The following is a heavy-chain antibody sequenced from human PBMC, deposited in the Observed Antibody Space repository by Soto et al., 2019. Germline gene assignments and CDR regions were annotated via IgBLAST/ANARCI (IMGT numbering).Heavy chain of an antibody. Sequence: GGSLRLSCAASGFTFSSYAMSWVRQAPGKGLEWVSAIRGSGCIKYYEDSVKGRFTISRDNFKNTLYLQMNSLRAEDTAVYYCAKDRLYDIFTGYYDYWGQGTLVTVSS. J-gene: IGHJ4*02. CDR1: GFTFSSYA. D-gene: IGHD3-9*01. V-gene: IGHV3-23*01. CDR2: IRGSGCIK. CDR3: AKDRLYDIFTGYYDY.